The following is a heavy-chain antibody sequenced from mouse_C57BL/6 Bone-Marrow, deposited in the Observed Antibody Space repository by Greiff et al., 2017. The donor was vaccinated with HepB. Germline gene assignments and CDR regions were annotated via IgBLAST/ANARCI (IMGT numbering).Heavy chain of an antibody. V-gene: IGHV1-7*01. Sequence: QVQLQQSGAELAKPGASVKLSCKASGYTFTSYWMHWVKQRPGQGLEWIGYINPSSGYTKYNQKFKDKATLTDDKSSSTAYMQLSSLTYEDSAVYYCAREGPSYRFAYWGQGTLVTVSA. CDR3: AREGPSYRFAY. CDR1: GYTFTSYW. J-gene: IGHJ3*01. CDR2: INPSSGYT. D-gene: IGHD3-3*01.